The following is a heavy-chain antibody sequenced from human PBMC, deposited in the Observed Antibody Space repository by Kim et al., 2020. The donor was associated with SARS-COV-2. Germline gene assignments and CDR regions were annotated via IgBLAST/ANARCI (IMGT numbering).Heavy chain of an antibody. CDR1: GFTFTDND. CDR3: AKLPYYYAPVSDY. J-gene: IGHJ4*02. V-gene: IGHV3-23*01. Sequence: GGSLRLSCAASGFTFTDNDVSWVRQAPGKGLEWVSAIRGRDSANDGETHYADSVEGRFTISRDNSRTTLYLQMNSLRVEDTAVYYCAKLPYYYAPVSDYWGQGTLVTVAS. CDR2: IRGRDSANDGET. D-gene: IGHD3-10*01.